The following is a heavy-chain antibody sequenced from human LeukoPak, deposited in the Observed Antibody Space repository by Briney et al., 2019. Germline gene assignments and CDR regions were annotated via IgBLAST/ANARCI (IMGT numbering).Heavy chain of an antibody. CDR2: IYSGGGT. J-gene: IGHJ4*02. D-gene: IGHD1-26*01. CDR3: ARGDGGTYYGFDY. Sequence: GGSLRLSCAASGFTVSSEYMGWVRQTPGKGLEWVSVIYSGGGTYYADSVKGRFTISRDNSKNTLFLQMNSLGAEDTAVYYCARGDGGTYYGFDYWGQGTLVTVSS. V-gene: IGHV3-53*01. CDR1: GFTVSSEY.